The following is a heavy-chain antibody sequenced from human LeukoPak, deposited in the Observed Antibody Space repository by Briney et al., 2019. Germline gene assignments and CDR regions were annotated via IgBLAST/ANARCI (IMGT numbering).Heavy chain of an antibody. V-gene: IGHV1-2*06. J-gene: IGHJ5*02. D-gene: IGHD2-15*01. Sequence: GASVKVSCKASGYTFTGYYMHWVRQAPGQGLEWMGRINPNSGGTNYAQKFRGRVTMTRDTSISTAYMELSRLRSDDTAVYYCARDNFVVVAATRFDPWGQGTLVTVSS. CDR1: GYTFTGYY. CDR2: INPNSGGT. CDR3: ARDNFVVVAATRFDP.